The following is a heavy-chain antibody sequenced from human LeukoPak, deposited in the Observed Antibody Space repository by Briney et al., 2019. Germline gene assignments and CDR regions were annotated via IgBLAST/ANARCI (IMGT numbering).Heavy chain of an antibody. Sequence: ASVKVSCKVSGYTLTELSMHWVRQAPGKGLEWMGGFDPEDGETIYAQKFQGRVTMTEDTSTDTAYMELSSLRSEDTAVYYCATMDDLTGTTVYFDYWGQGTLVTVSS. CDR3: ATMDDLTGTTVYFDY. D-gene: IGHD1-7*01. CDR2: FDPEDGET. CDR1: GYTLTELS. J-gene: IGHJ4*02. V-gene: IGHV1-24*01.